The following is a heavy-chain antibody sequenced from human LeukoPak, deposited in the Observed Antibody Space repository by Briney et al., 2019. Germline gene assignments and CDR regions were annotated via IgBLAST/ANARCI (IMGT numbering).Heavy chain of an antibody. CDR1: GYTFTSYD. CDR2: MNPNSGNT. J-gene: IGHJ6*03. CDR3: AREGSKWGGYYYYYMDV. Sequence: ASVKVSCKASGYTFTSYDINWVRQATGQGLEWMGWMNPNSGNTGYAQKFQGRVTMTRNTSISTAYMEPSSLRSEDTAVYYCAREGSKWGGYYYYYMDVWGKGTTVTVSS. D-gene: IGHD1-26*01. V-gene: IGHV1-8*01.